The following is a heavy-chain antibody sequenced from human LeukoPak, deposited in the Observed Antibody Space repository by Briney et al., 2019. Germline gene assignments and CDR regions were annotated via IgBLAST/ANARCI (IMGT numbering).Heavy chain of an antibody. CDR3: ASQTREQQLVHSGNYYFDY. D-gene: IGHD6-13*01. V-gene: IGHV1-69*06. J-gene: IGHJ4*02. CDR2: IIPIFGTA. CDR1: GGTFSSYA. Sequence: SVKVSCKASGGTFSSYAISWVRQAPGQGLEWMGGIIPIFGTANYAQKFQGRGTITADKSTSTAYMELSNLRSEDTAVYYCASQTREQQLVHSGNYYFDYWGQGTLVTVSS.